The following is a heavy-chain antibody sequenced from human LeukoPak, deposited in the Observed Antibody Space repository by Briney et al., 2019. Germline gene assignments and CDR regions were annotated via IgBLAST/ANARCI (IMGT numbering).Heavy chain of an antibody. CDR2: IIPIFGTA. J-gene: IGHJ6*03. Sequence: GSSVKVSCKASGGTFSSYAISWVRQAPGQGLEWMGGIIPIFGTANYAQKFQGRVTITTDESTSTAYVELSSLRSEDTAVYYCARVLDYYYYMDVWGKGTTVTVS. CDR1: GGTFSSYA. V-gene: IGHV1-69*05. D-gene: IGHD3-3*01. CDR3: ARVLDYYYYMDV.